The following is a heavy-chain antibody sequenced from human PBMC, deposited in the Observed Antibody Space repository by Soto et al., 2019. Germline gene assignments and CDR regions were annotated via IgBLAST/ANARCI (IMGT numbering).Heavy chain of an antibody. CDR3: ASNQKGPYTGMDV. J-gene: IGHJ6*02. V-gene: IGHV1-3*01. Sequence: ASVKVSCTASGYIFTNYDMHWVRQAPGQRLEWMGRIIGGNGDTKYSQKFQDRVTFTRDTSASTAYMDLSSLTSEDTAVYYCASNQKGPYTGMDVWGQGTTVTVSS. D-gene: IGHD5-18*01. CDR2: IIGGNGDT. CDR1: GYIFTNYD.